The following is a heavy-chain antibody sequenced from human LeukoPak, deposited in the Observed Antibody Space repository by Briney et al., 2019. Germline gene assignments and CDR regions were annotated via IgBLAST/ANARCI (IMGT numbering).Heavy chain of an antibody. J-gene: IGHJ4*02. CDR1: GFSSSSYE. CDR2: IRSKTYSATT. D-gene: IGHD6-19*01. CDR3: TRVGRMAVAGNSLDY. V-gene: IGHV3-49*04. Sequence: GGSLRLACAASGFSSSSYEMNWVRQAPEKGMEWVGMIRSKTYSATTGYAESVKARFTFSGDDSKGIAYLQMNSLKTEDTAVYYCTRVGRMAVAGNSLDYWGQGTLVTVSA.